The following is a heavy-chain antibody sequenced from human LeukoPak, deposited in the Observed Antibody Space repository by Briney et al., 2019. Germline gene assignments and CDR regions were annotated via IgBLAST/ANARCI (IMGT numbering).Heavy chain of an antibody. J-gene: IGHJ4*02. V-gene: IGHV1-2*02. CDR1: GYTFTGYY. CDR2: INPNSGGT. CDR3: ASLSGYDPTFDY. D-gene: IGHD5-12*01. Sequence: ASVKVSCEASGYTFTGYYMHWVRQAPGQGLEWMGWINPNSGGTNYAQKFQGRVTMTRDTSISTAYMELSRLRSDDTAVYYCASLSGYDPTFDYWGQGTLVTVSS.